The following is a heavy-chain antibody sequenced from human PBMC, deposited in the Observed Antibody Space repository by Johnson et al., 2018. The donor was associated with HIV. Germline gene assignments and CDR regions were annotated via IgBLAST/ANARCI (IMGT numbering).Heavy chain of an antibody. V-gene: IGHV3-33*01. CDR1: GFNFSNYG. CDR3: AREDPREFHGYGGDGFDI. J-gene: IGHJ3*02. D-gene: IGHD3-16*01. Sequence: QVQLVESGGGVVQPGRSLRLSCAASGFNFSNYGMYWVRQAPGQGLEWVAVIWYDGSNKYYAISVKGRFITSRDNSKNTLYLQMNSLRAEDTAVYYCAREDPREFHGYGGDGFDIWGQGTMVTVAS. CDR2: IWYDGSNK.